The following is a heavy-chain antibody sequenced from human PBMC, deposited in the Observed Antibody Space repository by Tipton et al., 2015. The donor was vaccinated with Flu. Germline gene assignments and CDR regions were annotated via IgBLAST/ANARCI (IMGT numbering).Heavy chain of an antibody. Sequence: TLSLTCTVSGGSISSYYWSWIRQPAGKGLEWIGSIYHYGSTYYSPSLKSRVSISLDKSENQFSLRLSSVTAADTAIYYCATDYYGSGSYYDIDYWGQGTLVTVSS. CDR1: GGSISSYY. V-gene: IGHV4-4*07. CDR3: ATDYYGSGSYYDIDY. J-gene: IGHJ4*02. CDR2: IYHYGST. D-gene: IGHD3-10*01.